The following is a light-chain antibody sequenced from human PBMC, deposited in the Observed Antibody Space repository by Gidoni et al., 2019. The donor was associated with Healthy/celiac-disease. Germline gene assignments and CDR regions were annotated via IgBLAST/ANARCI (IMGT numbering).Light chain of an antibody. Sequence: EIVLTQPPATLSSSPGERATLSCRASKSVSSYLAWYHQKPGQAPRLLIYDASNRATGIPARFSGSGSGTDFPLTISSLEPEDFAVYYCQQRSNWPLTFXGXTKVEIK. CDR1: KSVSSY. CDR2: DAS. J-gene: IGKJ4*01. CDR3: QQRSNWPLT. V-gene: IGKV3-11*01.